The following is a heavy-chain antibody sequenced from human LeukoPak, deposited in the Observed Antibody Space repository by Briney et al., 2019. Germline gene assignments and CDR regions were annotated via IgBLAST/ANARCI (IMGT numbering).Heavy chain of an antibody. V-gene: IGHV4-39*07. D-gene: IGHD1-20*01. CDR3: ASYNWKGANWFDP. J-gene: IGHJ5*02. Sequence: SETLSLTCTVSGGSISSSSYYWGWIRQPPGTGLEWIGNIYYSGSTYYNPSLKSRVTISVDTSKNQFSLKLSSVTAADTAVYYCASYNWKGANWFDPWGQGTLVTVSS. CDR1: GGSISSSSYY. CDR2: IYYSGST.